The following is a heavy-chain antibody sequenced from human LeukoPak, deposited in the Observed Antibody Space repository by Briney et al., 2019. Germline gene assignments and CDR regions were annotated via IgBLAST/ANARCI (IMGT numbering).Heavy chain of an antibody. J-gene: IGHJ4*02. CDR2: VYYSGNT. Sequence: NVYYSGNTYYNPSLKSRVTISVDTSKNQFSLKLNSVTAADTAVYYCARGSGWYAASYFDYWGQGTLVTVSS. V-gene: IGHV4-39*01. D-gene: IGHD6-19*01. CDR3: ARGSGWYAASYFDY.